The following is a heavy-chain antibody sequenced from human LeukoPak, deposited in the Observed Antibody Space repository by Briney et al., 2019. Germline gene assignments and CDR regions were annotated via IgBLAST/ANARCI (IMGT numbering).Heavy chain of an antibody. CDR2: ISSSGNTI. CDR3: ARGLRTDFWSGYYPYFDY. Sequence: GGSLRLSCAASGFTLSSYEMNWVRRAPGKGLEWVSYISSSGNTIYYADSVKGRFTISRDNAKNSLYLQMNSLRAEDTAVYYCARGLRTDFWSGYYPYFDYWGQGTLVTVSS. J-gene: IGHJ4*02. D-gene: IGHD3-3*01. V-gene: IGHV3-48*03. CDR1: GFTLSSYE.